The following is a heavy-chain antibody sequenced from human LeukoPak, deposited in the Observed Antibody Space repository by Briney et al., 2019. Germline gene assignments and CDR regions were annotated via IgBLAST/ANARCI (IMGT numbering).Heavy chain of an antibody. Sequence: ASVKVSCKASGYTFTSYYMHWVRQAPGQGLEWMGIINPSGGSTSYAQKFQGRVTMTRDMSTSTVYMELSSLKASDTAMYYCARHLGTGTTPYYYYMDVWGKGTTVTVSS. CDR2: INPSGGST. J-gene: IGHJ6*03. CDR3: ARHLGTGTTPYYYYMDV. D-gene: IGHD1-1*01. V-gene: IGHV1-46*01. CDR1: GYTFTSYY.